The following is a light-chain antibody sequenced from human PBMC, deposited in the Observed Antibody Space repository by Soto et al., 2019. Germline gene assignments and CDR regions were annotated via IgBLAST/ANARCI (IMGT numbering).Light chain of an antibody. CDR3: QQCALSPAT. J-gene: IGKJ4*01. CDR2: GTS. V-gene: IGKV3-20*01. CDR1: QSIGSSY. Sequence: EIVMTQSPGTLSLSPGERATLSCWTSQSIGSSYLGWYQQKPGQAPRLVIFGTSSRATGIPDRFSGSGSGTGFTLTINRLEPEDVAVYYCQQCALSPATFGGGTKVDI.